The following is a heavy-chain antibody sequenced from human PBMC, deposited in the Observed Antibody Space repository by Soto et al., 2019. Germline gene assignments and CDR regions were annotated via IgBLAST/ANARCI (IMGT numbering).Heavy chain of an antibody. J-gene: IGHJ3*02. V-gene: IGHV4-34*02. CDR1: VESFSGHY. CDR3: ARLGKHDVFDM. Sequence: EQLQQWGAGLLKPSETLSLTCAVYVESFSGHYWTWVRQSPGKGLEWIGEINHAGSANYTPSLKSLSIISIDTSKNQFALNLTAVTAADSALYYCARLGKHDVFDMWGQGTMVTVSS. CDR2: INHAGSA.